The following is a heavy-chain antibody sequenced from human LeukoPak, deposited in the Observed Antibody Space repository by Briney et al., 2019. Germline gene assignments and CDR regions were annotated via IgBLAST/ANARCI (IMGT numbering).Heavy chain of an antibody. D-gene: IGHD1-26*01. V-gene: IGHV4-38-2*02. CDR1: GYSISSGYY. J-gene: IGHJ6*03. CDR3: ARAGATTDYYYYMDV. CDR2: IYHSGST. Sequence: KASETLSLTCSVSGYSISSGYYWGWIRQPPGKGLEWIGIIYHSGSTYYNPSLKSRVTISVDTSKNQFSLKLSSVTAADTAVYYCARAGATTDYYYYMDVWGKGTTVTVSS.